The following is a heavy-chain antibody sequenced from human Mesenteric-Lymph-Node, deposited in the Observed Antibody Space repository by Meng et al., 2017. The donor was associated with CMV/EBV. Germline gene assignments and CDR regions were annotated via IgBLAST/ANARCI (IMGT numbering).Heavy chain of an antibody. Sequence: GGSLRLSCVASGFSFSIYTMNWVRQAPGKGLEWVSSIRSSGAETFHADSVKGRFTISRDNSKNTLYLQMNSLRAEDTAVYYCAKVRGPLAYWGQGTLVTVSS. D-gene: IGHD6-13*01. CDR2: IRSSGAET. CDR1: GFSFSIYT. V-gene: IGHV3-23*01. J-gene: IGHJ4*02. CDR3: AKVRGPLAY.